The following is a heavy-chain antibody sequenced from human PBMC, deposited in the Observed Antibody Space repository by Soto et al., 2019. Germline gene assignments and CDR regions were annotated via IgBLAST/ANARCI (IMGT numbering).Heavy chain of an antibody. D-gene: IGHD3-22*01. J-gene: IGHJ5*02. V-gene: IGHV1-18*01. CDR3: ARTSTYYYDSSGYLNNWFDP. Sequence: SVKVSGKASRYIFTSYGISWVRQAPGQGLEWMGWISAYNGNTNYAQNLQGRVTMTTDTSTSTAYMELRSLRSDDTAVYYCARTSTYYYDSSGYLNNWFDPWGQGTLVTVSS. CDR1: RYIFTSYG. CDR2: ISAYNGNT.